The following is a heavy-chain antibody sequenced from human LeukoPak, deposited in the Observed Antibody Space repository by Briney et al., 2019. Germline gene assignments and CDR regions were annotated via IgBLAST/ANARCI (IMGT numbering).Heavy chain of an antibody. CDR2: ISDTARTK. V-gene: IGHV3-11*04. CDR1: GFTFSDYY. Sequence: GGSLRLSCAASGFTFSDYYMTWIRQTPGKGLEWISYISDTARTKSYANSVKGRFTISRDNAKNSLYLQMNSLRVEDTAVYYCAGVNYWNYPFWGQGTLVTVSS. J-gene: IGHJ4*02. D-gene: IGHD1-7*01. CDR3: AGVNYWNYPF.